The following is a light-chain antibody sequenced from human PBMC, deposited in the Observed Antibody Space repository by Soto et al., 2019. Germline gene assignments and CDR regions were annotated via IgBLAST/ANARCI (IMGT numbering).Light chain of an antibody. CDR1: QTVDTNY. J-gene: IGKJ1*01. CDR3: QQYATSPWT. CDR2: GAS. V-gene: IGKV3-20*01. Sequence: EIELTQSPGNLSLSPGERATLSCRASQTVDTNYLAWYQQIPGQAPRLLIYGASTRATGIPDRFSGSGSGTDFTLTISRLDPEDSAVYYCQQYATSPWTFGQGTKVEIK.